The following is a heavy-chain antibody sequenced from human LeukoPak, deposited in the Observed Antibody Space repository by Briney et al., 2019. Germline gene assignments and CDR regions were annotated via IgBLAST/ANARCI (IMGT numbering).Heavy chain of an antibody. CDR3: ARTGGILTGYSFDY. V-gene: IGHV3-23*01. CDR1: GFTFSSYA. J-gene: IGHJ4*02. Sequence: GGSLRLSCAASGFTFSSYAMSWVRQAPGKGLEWVSAISGSGGSTYYADSVKGRFTISRDNSKNTLYLQMNSLRAEDTAVYYCARTGGILTGYSFDYWGQGTLVTVSS. D-gene: IGHD3-9*01. CDR2: ISGSGGST.